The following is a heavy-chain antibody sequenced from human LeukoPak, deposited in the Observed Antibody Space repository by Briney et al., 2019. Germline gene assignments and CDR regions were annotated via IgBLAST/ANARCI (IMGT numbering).Heavy chain of an antibody. Sequence: SVKVSCKASGGTFSGYAISWVRQAPGQGLEWMGRIIPIFGTANYAQKFQGRVTITTDESTSTAYMELSSLRSEGTAVYYCARSNLAYCGGDCYFDYWGQGTLVTVSS. CDR2: IIPIFGTA. J-gene: IGHJ4*02. V-gene: IGHV1-69*05. D-gene: IGHD2-21*02. CDR3: ARSNLAYCGGDCYFDY. CDR1: GGTFSGYA.